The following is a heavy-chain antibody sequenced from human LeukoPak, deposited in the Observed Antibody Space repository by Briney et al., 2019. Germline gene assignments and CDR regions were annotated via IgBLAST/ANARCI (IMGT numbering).Heavy chain of an antibody. J-gene: IGHJ4*02. CDR2: IKQDGSEK. V-gene: IGHV3-7*01. Sequence: GGSLRLSCAASGFTFSSYWMSWVRQAPGKGLEWVANIKQDGSEKYYVDSVKGRFTISRDNAKNSLYLQMNSLRAEDTAVYYCARRGYYYDSSGYYSYEGRDYWGQGTLVTVSA. D-gene: IGHD3-22*01. CDR1: GFTFSSYW. CDR3: ARRGYYYDSSGYYSYEGRDY.